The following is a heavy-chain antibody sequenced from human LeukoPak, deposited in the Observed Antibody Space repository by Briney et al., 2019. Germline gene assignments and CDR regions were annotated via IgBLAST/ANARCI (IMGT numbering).Heavy chain of an antibody. J-gene: IGHJ6*02. CDR2: MSPNSGDS. CDR1: GYTFISYD. D-gene: IGHD5-12*01. Sequence: ASVKVSCKASGYTFISYDINWVRQATGQGLEWMGWMSPNSGDSGYAQQFQGRVTMTRDTSISTAYMELSSLRSEDTAVYYCARVSSVWLHRRKDPRYYYYGMDVWGQGTTVTVSS. CDR3: ARVSSVWLHRRKDPRYYYYGMDV. V-gene: IGHV1-8*01.